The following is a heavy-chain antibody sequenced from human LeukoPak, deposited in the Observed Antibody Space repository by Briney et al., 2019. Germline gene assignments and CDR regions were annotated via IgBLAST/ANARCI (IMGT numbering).Heavy chain of an antibody. CDR2: IWYDGSNK. CDR3: ERDTRETPFDY. J-gene: IGHJ4*02. CDR1: GXTFSSYG. D-gene: IGHD5-24*01. Sequence: PGGSLGLSWAASGXTFSSYGMHRVRQAPGKGLEWVAVIWYDGSNKYYADSVKGRFTISRDSSKNTLYLQMKSLRAEDTAVYYRERDTRETPFDYWGQGTLVTVS. V-gene: IGHV3-33*01.